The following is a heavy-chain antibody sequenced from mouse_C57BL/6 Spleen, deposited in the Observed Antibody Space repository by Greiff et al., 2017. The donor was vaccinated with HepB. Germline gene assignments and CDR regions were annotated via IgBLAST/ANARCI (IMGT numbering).Heavy chain of an antibody. V-gene: IGHV5-4*01. J-gene: IGHJ2*01. D-gene: IGHD3-2*02. CDR2: ISDGGSYT. CDR1: GFTFSSYA. CDR3: ARAQADY. Sequence: EVQLVESGGGLVKPGGSLKLSCAASGFTFSSYAMSWVRQTPEKRLEWVATISDGGSYTYYPDNVKGRFTISRDNAKNNLYLQMSHLKSEDTAMYYCARAQADYWGQGTTLTVSS.